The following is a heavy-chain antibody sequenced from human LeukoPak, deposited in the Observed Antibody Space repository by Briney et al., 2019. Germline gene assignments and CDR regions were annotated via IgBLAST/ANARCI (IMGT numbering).Heavy chain of an antibody. D-gene: IGHD6-13*01. Sequence: SETLSLTCAVYGGSFSGYYWSWIRQPPGKGLEWIGEINHSGSTNYNPSLKSRVTISVDTSKNQFSLKLSSVTAADTAVYYCARGREIAAAGTGNWFDPWGQGTLATVSS. J-gene: IGHJ5*02. V-gene: IGHV4-34*01. CDR2: INHSGST. CDR1: GGSFSGYY. CDR3: ARGREIAAAGTGNWFDP.